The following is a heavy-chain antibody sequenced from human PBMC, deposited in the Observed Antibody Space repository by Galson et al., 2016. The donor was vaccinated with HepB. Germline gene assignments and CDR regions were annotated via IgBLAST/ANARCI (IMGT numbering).Heavy chain of an antibody. D-gene: IGHD3-10*01. V-gene: IGHV3-21*01. CDR3: ARDHSLGPGVVYYFDY. J-gene: IGHJ4*02. CDR2: IGFNPNNL. CDR1: GFNFNIYR. Sequence: SLRLSCAVSGFNFNIYRMNWVRQAPGKGLEWVAAIGFNPNNLYYADSVKGRFTIARDNTRSSLFLQMNSLTVDDTAVYFCARDHSLGPGVVYYFDYWGQGTLVTVSS.